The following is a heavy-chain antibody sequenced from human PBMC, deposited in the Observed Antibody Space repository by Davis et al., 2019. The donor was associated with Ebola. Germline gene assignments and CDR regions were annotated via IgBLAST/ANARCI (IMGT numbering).Heavy chain of an antibody. CDR2: TYFNSKYYS. V-gene: IGHV6-1*01. J-gene: IGHJ4*02. Sequence: HSQTLSLTCAISGDSVSINSAGWNWIRQSPSRGLEWLGRTYFNSKYYSDYAVSVRGRIIINPDTSKNQLSLQVNSVTPEDTAVYYCARGWLRSKFDYWGRGTLVTVSS. D-gene: IGHD5-12*01. CDR3: ARGWLRSKFDY. CDR1: GDSVSINSAG.